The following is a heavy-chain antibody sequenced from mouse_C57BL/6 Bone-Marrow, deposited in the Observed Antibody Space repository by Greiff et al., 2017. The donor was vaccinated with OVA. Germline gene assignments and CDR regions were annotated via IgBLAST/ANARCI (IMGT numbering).Heavy chain of an antibody. CDR3: ARPDLLWPLSYFDV. CDR1: GYAFSSSW. CDR2: IYPGDGDT. J-gene: IGHJ1*03. Sequence: QVQLKQSGPELVKPGASVKISCKASGYAFSSSWMNWVKQRPGKGLEWIGRIYPGDGDTNYNGKFKGKATRTADKSSSTAYMQLSSLTSEDSAVYFCARPDLLWPLSYFDVWGTGTTGTVSS. V-gene: IGHV1-82*01. D-gene: IGHD2-1*01.